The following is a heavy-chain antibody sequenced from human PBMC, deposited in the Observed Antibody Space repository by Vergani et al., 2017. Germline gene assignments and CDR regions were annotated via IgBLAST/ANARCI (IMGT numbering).Heavy chain of an antibody. J-gene: IGHJ4*02. CDR3: ARIQYYYDSSGYYEFFDY. CDR2: IDWDDDK. D-gene: IGHD3-22*01. V-gene: IGHV2-70*15. CDR1: GFSLTSSGMC. Sequence: QVTFKESGPALVNPRQALTLTCTFSGFSLTSSGMCVSWIRQPPGKALEWLARIDWDDDKYYSTSLKTRLTISKDTSKNQVVLTMTNMDPVDTATYYCARIQYYYDSSGYYEFFDYWGQGTLVTVSS.